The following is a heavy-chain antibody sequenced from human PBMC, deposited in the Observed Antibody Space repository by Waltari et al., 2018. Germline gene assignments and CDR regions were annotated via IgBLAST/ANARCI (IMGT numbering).Heavy chain of an antibody. CDR3: ARGFWFATVSTFTWFDP. Sequence: EEQLVESGGGLVKPGGSLSLSCAASDFTFSSYSMHWVRQAPGKGLEWVASISSTSHYIYYADSVKGRFTISRDNAKNSLYLQMNSLRAEDTAVYYCARGFWFATVSTFTWFDPWGQGTLVTVSS. CDR2: ISSTSHYI. V-gene: IGHV3-21*01. J-gene: IGHJ5*02. D-gene: IGHD4-17*01. CDR1: DFTFSSYS.